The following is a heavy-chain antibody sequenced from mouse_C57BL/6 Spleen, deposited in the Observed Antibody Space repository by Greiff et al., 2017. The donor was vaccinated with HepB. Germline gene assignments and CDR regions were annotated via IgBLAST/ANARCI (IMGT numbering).Heavy chain of an antibody. V-gene: IGHV14-3*01. CDR2: IDPANGNT. J-gene: IGHJ4*01. Sequence: EVKLQESVAELVRPGASVKLSCTASGFNIKNTYMHWVKQRPEQGLEWIGRIDPANGNTKYAPKFQGKATITADTSSNTAYLQLSSLTSEDTAIYYCARLTLYYSNYLYAMDYWCQGTSVTVSS. CDR1: GFNIKNTY. CDR3: ARLTLYYSNYLYAMDY. D-gene: IGHD2-5*01.